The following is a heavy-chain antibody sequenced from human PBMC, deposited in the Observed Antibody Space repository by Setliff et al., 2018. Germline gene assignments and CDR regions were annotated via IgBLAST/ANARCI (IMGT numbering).Heavy chain of an antibody. J-gene: IGHJ6*02. V-gene: IGHV4-34*01. D-gene: IGHD5-18*01. CDR1: GGSFSGYY. CDR3: ARGGPGIQLWSPGGYYGMDV. Sequence: PSETLSLTCAVYGGSFSGYYWSWIRQPPGKGLEWIGEINHSGSTNYNPSLKSRVTISVDTSKNQFSLKLSSVTAADTAVYYCARGGPGIQLWSPGGYYGMDVWGQGTTVTVSS. CDR2: INHSGST.